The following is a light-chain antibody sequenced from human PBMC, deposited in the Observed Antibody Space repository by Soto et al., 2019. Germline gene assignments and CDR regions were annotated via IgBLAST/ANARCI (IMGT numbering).Light chain of an antibody. CDR1: QTISSW. V-gene: IGKV1-5*03. CDR2: KAS. J-gene: IGKJ5*01. Sequence: DIQMTQAPSTLSGSVGDRVTMSCRASQTISSWLAWYQQKPGKAPKLLIYKASTLKSGVPSRFSGSGSGTDFTPTISSLQPEDFATYYCQQSNRTPITFGQGTRLEIK. CDR3: QQSNRTPIT.